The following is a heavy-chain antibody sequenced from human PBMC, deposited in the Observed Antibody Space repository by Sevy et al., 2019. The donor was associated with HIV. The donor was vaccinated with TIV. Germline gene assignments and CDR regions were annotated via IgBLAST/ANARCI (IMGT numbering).Heavy chain of an antibody. CDR2: ISWDGGST. CDR1: GFTFDDYT. J-gene: IGHJ6*02. D-gene: IGHD1-20*01. Sequence: GGSLRLSCAASGFTFDDYTMHWVRQAQGKGLEWVSLISWDGGSTYYADSVKGRFTISRDNSKNSLYLQMNSLRTEDTALYYCAKDRYGITGKTYYYYYGMDVWGQGTTVTVSS. CDR3: AKDRYGITGKTYYYYYGMDV. V-gene: IGHV3-43*01.